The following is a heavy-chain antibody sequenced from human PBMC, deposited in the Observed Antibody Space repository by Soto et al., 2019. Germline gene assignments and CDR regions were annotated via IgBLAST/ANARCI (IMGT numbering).Heavy chain of an antibody. CDR1: GGSINNSSFY. CDR3: ARRPLVRGIIPYYFDS. Sequence: SETLSLTCTVSGGSINNSSFYWGWVRQPPGKRLEWIGSIYYSGSAYYNTSLKSRLTISVDTSKNQFSLNLSSVTAAETAVYFCARRPLVRGIIPYYFDSWGQGTLVTVSS. V-gene: IGHV4-39*01. D-gene: IGHD3-10*01. CDR2: IYYSGSA. J-gene: IGHJ4*02.